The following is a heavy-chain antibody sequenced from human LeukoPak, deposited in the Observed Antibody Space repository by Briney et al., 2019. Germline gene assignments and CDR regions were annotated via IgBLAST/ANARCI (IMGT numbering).Heavy chain of an antibody. CDR3: ARISYSGSSFDY. D-gene: IGHD1-26*01. CDR1: GFFFSSSA. CDR2: ISDTGGIT. V-gene: IGHV3-23*01. Sequence: GGSLRLSCAPSGFFFSSSAMGWVRQAPWKGLEWVSSISDTGGITYYVDSVKGRFTCSRDNSKNTLYLQMNSLRAEDTAVYYCARISYSGSSFDYWGQGTLVTVSS. J-gene: IGHJ4*02.